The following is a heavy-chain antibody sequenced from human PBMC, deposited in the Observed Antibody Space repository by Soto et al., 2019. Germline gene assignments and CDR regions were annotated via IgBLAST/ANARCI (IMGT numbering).Heavy chain of an antibody. CDR3: AKDMSARSDSWLNWFDP. J-gene: IGHJ5*02. CDR2: ISWKSGTI. Sequence: EVQLVESGGGLVQPGGSLRLSCAASGFTFDDYVMHWVRQAPGKGLEWVSGISWKSGTIGYADSVQGRFTISRDNAKNSLYLQMSSLRTGDTAFYYCAKDMSARSDSWLNWFDPWGQGTLVTVSS. CDR1: GFTFDDYV. V-gene: IGHV3-9*01. D-gene: IGHD2-2*01.